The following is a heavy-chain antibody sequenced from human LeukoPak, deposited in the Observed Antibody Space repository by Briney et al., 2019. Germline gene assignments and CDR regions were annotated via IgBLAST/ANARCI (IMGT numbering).Heavy chain of an antibody. D-gene: IGHD3-10*01. V-gene: IGHV4-30-2*01. Sequence: NPSETLSLTCAVSGGSISSGGYSWSWIRQPPGKGLEWIGYIYHSGSTYYNPPLKSRVTISVDRSKNQFSLKLSSVTAADTAVYYCASQVRGFMTHFDYWGQGTLVTVSS. CDR1: GGSISSGGYS. CDR3: ASQVRGFMTHFDY. J-gene: IGHJ4*02. CDR2: IYHSGST.